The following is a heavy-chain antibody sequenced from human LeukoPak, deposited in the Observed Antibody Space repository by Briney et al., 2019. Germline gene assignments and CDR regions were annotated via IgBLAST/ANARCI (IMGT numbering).Heavy chain of an antibody. Sequence: ASVKVSCKASGYSFTGYYMHWVRHAPGQGLEWMGWISAYNGNTNYAQKLQGRVTMTTDTFTSTAYMELRSLRADDTAVYYCARGAMYYYDRRQMDVWGKGTMVTVSS. CDR3: ARGAMYYYDRRQMDV. CDR1: GYSFTGYY. D-gene: IGHD3-22*01. CDR2: ISAYNGNT. J-gene: IGHJ6*04. V-gene: IGHV1-18*04.